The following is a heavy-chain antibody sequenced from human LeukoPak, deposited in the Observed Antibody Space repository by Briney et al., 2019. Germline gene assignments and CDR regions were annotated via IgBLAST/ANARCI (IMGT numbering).Heavy chain of an antibody. J-gene: IGHJ4*02. V-gene: IGHV4-39*07. D-gene: IGHD6-13*01. Sequence: SETLSLTRTVSGGSISSSSYYWGWIRQPPGKGLEWIGSIYYSGSTYYNPSLKSRVTISVDTSKNQFSLKLSSVTAADTAVYYCARVSSSSAGRVYWGQGTLVTVSS. CDR3: ARVSSSSAGRVY. CDR2: IYYSGST. CDR1: GGSISSSSYY.